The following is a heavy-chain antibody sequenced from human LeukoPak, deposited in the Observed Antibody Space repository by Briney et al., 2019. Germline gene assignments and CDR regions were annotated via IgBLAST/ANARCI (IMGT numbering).Heavy chain of an antibody. CDR1: GFSFSDYY. CDR2: IDGTSTLT. Sequence: GVSLRLSCAASGFSFSDYYMSWIPQAPGKGLEWLSYIDGTSTLTNYADSVKGRFTISRDNAKNSLYLQMNSLRAEDTAVYYCARIHNLGILAHFDYWGQGTLVTVSS. V-gene: IGHV3-11*06. CDR3: ARIHNLGILAHFDY. J-gene: IGHJ4*02. D-gene: IGHD1-1*01.